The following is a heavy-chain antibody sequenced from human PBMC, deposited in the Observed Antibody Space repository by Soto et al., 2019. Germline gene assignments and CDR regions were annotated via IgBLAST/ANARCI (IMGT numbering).Heavy chain of an antibody. CDR2: IWYDGTNK. D-gene: IGHD3-16*01. V-gene: IGHV3-33*01. CDR3: SRNMNDYAMAV. Sequence: GGSLRLSCTASGFSFSSYDMHWVRQASGKGLEWVAVIWYDGTNKYYADSVKGRFTISRDNSKNTLYLQMNSLRAEETAVYYCSRNMNDYAMAVWGRGTTVTVSS. CDR1: GFSFSSYD. J-gene: IGHJ6*02.